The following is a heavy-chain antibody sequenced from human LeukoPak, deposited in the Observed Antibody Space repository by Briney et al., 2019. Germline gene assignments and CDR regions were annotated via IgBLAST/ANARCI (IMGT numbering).Heavy chain of an antibody. CDR1: GFTFDDYA. CDR2: ISWNSGSI. D-gene: IGHD3-10*01. Sequence: GGSLRLSCAASGFTFDDYAMHWVRQAPGKGLEWVSGISWNSGSIGYADSVKGRFTTSRDNAKNSLYLQMNSLRAEDTAVYYCARHYGSGEFDPWGQGTLVTVSS. V-gene: IGHV3-9*01. J-gene: IGHJ5*02. CDR3: ARHYGSGEFDP.